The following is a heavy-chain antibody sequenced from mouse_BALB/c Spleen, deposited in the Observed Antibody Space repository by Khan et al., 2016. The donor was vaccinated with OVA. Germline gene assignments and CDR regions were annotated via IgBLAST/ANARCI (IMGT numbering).Heavy chain of an antibody. V-gene: IGHV1-69*02. CDR2: IDPYDSYT. Sequence: QVQLQQPGAELVKPGASVKLSCTASGYPLTSYWLHWVKQRPGQGLEWIGEIDPYDSYTNYNQKFKGKATLTLDKSSSTTYMQLSSLTSEESAVYYCARSFHYGSSTWFAYWGQGTLVTVSA. J-gene: IGHJ3*01. CDR1: GYPLTSYW. D-gene: IGHD1-1*01. CDR3: ARSFHYGSSTWFAY.